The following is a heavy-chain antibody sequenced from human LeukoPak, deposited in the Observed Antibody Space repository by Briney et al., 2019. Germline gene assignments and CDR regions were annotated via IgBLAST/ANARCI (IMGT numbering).Heavy chain of an antibody. J-gene: IGHJ3*02. CDR2: IYYSGST. CDR3: ARAHGRRDGYNFTYDAFDI. Sequence: SETLSLTCTVSGGSISSSSYYWGWIRQPPGKGLEWVGSIYYSGSTYYNPSLKSRVTISVDTSKNQFSLKLSSVTAADTAVYYRARAHGRRDGYNFTYDAFDIWGQGTMVTVSS. CDR1: GGSISSSSYY. D-gene: IGHD5-24*01. V-gene: IGHV4-39*07.